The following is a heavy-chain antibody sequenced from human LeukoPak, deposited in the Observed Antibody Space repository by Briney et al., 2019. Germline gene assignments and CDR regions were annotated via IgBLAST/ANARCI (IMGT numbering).Heavy chain of an antibody. Sequence: SETLSLTCTVSGYCISSGYYWGWIRQPPGKGLEWIGSGYHIGSTYFNPSLKSRVTISVDKSKNQFSLKLSSVTAADTAVYFCAREDVIQAAGFDYWGQGTLVTVSS. J-gene: IGHJ4*01. CDR1: GYCISSGYY. CDR3: AREDVIQAAGFDY. V-gene: IGHV4-38-2*02. D-gene: IGHD6-13*01. CDR2: GYHIGST.